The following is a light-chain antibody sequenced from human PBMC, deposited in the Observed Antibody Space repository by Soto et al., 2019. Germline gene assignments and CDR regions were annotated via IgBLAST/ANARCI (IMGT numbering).Light chain of an antibody. CDR3: CSYARSRV. Sequence: QSVLTQPASVSGSPGQSITISCTGTSSDVGSYNLVSWYQQHPGKAPKLMIYEGSKRPSGVSNRFSGSKSGNTASLTISGLQAEDEADYYCCSYARSRVFGGGTKLTVL. V-gene: IGLV2-23*01. CDR2: EGS. CDR1: SSDVGSYNL. J-gene: IGLJ3*02.